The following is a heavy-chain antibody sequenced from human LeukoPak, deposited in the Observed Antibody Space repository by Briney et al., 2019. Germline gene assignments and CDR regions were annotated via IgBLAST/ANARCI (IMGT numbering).Heavy chain of an antibody. D-gene: IGHD4-11*01. Sequence: GESLKISCKGSGYRFTSYWISWVRQKPGKGLEWMGRIDPSDSYTNYSPSFQGHVTISADKSISTAYLQWSSLKASDTAMYYCERHTLLHNFDYWGQGTLVTVSS. CDR3: ERHTLLHNFDY. V-gene: IGHV5-10-1*01. CDR2: IDPSDSYT. CDR1: GYRFTSYW. J-gene: IGHJ4*02.